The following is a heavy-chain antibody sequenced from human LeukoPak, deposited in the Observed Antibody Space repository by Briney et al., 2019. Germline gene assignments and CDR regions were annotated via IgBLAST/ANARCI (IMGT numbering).Heavy chain of an antibody. V-gene: IGHV3-30-3*01. Sequence: GGSLRLSCAASIFTFSNYPMHWVRQAPGKGLEWVAAISSDGNNKYYADSVKGRFTISRDNSKNTLYLQMNSLRAEDTAVYYCAKDTSGLRYFDWLSPFDYWGQGTLVTVSS. J-gene: IGHJ4*02. CDR3: AKDTSGLRYFDWLSPFDY. D-gene: IGHD3-9*01. CDR1: IFTFSNYP. CDR2: ISSDGNNK.